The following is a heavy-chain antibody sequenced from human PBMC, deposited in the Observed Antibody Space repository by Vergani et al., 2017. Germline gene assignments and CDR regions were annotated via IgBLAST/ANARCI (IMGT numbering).Heavy chain of an antibody. CDR3: AKDVTMVRGVIKTNWFDP. J-gene: IGHJ5*02. D-gene: IGHD3-10*01. CDR2: ISGSGGST. Sequence: EVQLLESGGGLVQPGGSLRLSCAASGFTFSSYAMSWVRQAPGKGLEWVSAISGSGGSTYYADSVKGRFTISRDNSKNTLYLQMNSLRAEDTAVYYCAKDVTMVRGVIKTNWFDPWGQGTLVTVSS. V-gene: IGHV3-23*01. CDR1: GFTFSSYA.